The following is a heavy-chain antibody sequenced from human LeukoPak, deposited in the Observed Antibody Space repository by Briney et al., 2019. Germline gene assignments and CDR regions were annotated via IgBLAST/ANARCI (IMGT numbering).Heavy chain of an antibody. J-gene: IGHJ4*02. D-gene: IGHD3-22*01. CDR3: ARASYSYDINGWVPFDY. Sequence: SETLSLTCTVSGGSISSYYWSWIRQPPGKGLEWIGYIYYSGSTNYSPSLKSRVTISVDTSKNQFSLKLSSVTAADTAVYYCARASYSYDINGWVPFDYWGQGTLVTVSS. CDR1: GGSISSYY. V-gene: IGHV4-59*08. CDR2: IYYSGST.